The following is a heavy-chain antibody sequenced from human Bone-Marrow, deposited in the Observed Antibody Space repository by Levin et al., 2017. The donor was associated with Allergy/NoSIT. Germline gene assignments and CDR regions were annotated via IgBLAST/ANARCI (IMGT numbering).Heavy chain of an antibody. V-gene: IGHV3-23*01. CDR1: GFTFENYG. CDR3: AKAEDFDILTRYYLRS. Sequence: TGGSLRLSCSVSGFTFENYGMTWVRQAPGKGLEWVSGISGSGGGTYYADSLKDRFIVSRDNSKNMLYLQMKSLRVEDTAVYFCAKAEDFDILTRYYLRSWGQGTRVTVSS. D-gene: IGHD3-9*01. J-gene: IGHJ4*02. CDR2: ISGSGGGT.